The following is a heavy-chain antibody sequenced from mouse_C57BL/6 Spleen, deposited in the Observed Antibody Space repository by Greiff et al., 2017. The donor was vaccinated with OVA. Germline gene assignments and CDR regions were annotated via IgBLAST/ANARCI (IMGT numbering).Heavy chain of an antibody. CDR2: IHPNSGST. Sequence: VQLQQPGAELVKPGASVTLSCKASGYTFTSYWMHWVKQRPGQGLEWIGMIHPNSGSTNYNEKFKSKATLTVDKSSSTAYMQLSSLTSEDSAVYYGAAYYGSSDYYAMDYWGQGTSVTVSS. CDR3: AAYYGSSDYYAMDY. CDR1: GYTFTSYW. V-gene: IGHV1-64*01. J-gene: IGHJ4*01. D-gene: IGHD1-1*01.